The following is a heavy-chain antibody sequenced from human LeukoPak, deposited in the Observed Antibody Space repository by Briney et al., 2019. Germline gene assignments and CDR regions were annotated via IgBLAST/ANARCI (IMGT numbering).Heavy chain of an antibody. D-gene: IGHD5-18*01. J-gene: IGHJ3*02. CDR1: GYTFDDYG. V-gene: IGHV1-18*01. Sequence: ASVKVSCKASGYTFDDYGISWVRQAPGQGLEWMGWISTYNGATNYAQKLQGRVTMTTDTSTSTASMELRSLRSDDTAVYYCAGARGGEQWLDNAFDIWGQGTMVTVSS. CDR2: ISTYNGAT. CDR3: AGARGGEQWLDNAFDI.